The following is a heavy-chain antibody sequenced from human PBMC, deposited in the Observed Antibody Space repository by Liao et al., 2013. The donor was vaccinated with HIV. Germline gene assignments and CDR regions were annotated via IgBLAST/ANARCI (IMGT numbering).Heavy chain of an antibody. D-gene: IGHD3-10*01. CDR3: ARDRVWHDAFDI. J-gene: IGHJ3*02. Sequence: QVQLQESGPGLVKPSQTLSLTCTVSGGSISSGNYYWSWIRQPAGKGLEWIGRIYTSGSTNYNPSLKSRVTISVDTSKNQFSLKLSSVTAADTAVYFCARDRVWHDAFDIWGQGTLVTVSS. V-gene: IGHV4-61*02. CDR1: GGSISSGNYY. CDR2: IYTSGST.